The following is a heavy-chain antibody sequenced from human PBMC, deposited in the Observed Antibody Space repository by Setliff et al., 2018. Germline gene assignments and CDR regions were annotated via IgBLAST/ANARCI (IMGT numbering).Heavy chain of an antibody. Sequence: PSETLSLTCTVSGDSISSATNYWSWIRQPAGKGLEWIGHIDPSGNTNYNPSLKGRFTISRDNANHSLYLQMNSLRAEDTAVYYCARLALTGYDSSGYYYALDYYYYMDVWGKGTTVTVSS. CDR1: GDSISSATNY. CDR3: ARLALTGYDSSGYYYALDYYYYMDV. J-gene: IGHJ6*03. D-gene: IGHD3-22*01. V-gene: IGHV4-61*09. CDR2: IDPSGNT.